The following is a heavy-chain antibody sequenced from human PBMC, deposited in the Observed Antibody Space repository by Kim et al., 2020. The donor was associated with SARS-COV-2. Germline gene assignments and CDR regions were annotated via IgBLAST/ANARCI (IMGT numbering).Heavy chain of an antibody. Sequence: ASVKVSCKASGYVFSGYSIHWLRQAPGQGLEWMGWINAGSGDTKSLQKFQGRVTITRDTSASTVHMELSSLRSEDTALYYCARGGPDRNNWHWGYWGQGTLVTVSS. CDR2: INAGSGDT. J-gene: IGHJ4*02. V-gene: IGHV1-3*01. CDR3: ARGGPDRNNWHWGY. D-gene: IGHD3-3*02. CDR1: GYVFSGYS.